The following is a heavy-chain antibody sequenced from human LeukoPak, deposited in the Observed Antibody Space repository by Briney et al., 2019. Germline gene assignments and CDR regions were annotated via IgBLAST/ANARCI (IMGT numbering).Heavy chain of an antibody. V-gene: IGHV4-59*08. J-gene: IGHJ4*02. D-gene: IGHD6-19*01. Sequence: SETLSLTCTVSGGSISSYYWSWIRQPPGKGLEWIGYIYYSGSTNYNPSLKSRVTISVDTSKNQFSLKLSSVTAADTAVYYCARQNEGWPDYWGQGTLVTVSS. CDR1: GGSISSYY. CDR2: IYYSGST. CDR3: ARQNEGWPDY.